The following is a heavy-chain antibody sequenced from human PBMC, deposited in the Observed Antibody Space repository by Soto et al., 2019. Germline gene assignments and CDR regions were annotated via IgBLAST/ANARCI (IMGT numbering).Heavy chain of an antibody. Sequence: QVRLQQWGAGLLKPSETLSLTCAVYGASFSDSYWNCIRQPQGKGLELIGEINHSGSTIYNKSFESRVTISLDTSRKQFTLKMRSAPAADTAVYYCARDVPSRYFDLWGRGTPFTASS. CDR2: INHSGST. J-gene: IGHJ2*01. CDR3: ARDVPSRYFDL. V-gene: IGHV4-34*01. CDR1: GASFSDSY. D-gene: IGHD2-2*01.